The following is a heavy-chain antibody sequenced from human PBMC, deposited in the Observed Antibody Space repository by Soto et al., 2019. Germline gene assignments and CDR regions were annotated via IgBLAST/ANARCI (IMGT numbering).Heavy chain of an antibody. V-gene: IGHV4-34*01. CDR2: MSHSGGT. D-gene: IGHD1-1*01. CDR3: ARVERGTATTVVDAFDI. CDR1: GGFVSSGNYY. J-gene: IGHJ3*02. Sequence: QVQLQKWGAGLLKPSETLSLTCAVYGGFVSSGNYYWSWIRQPPGKGLEWIGEMSHSGGTHFNPSLKSRVTISVDTSKNQFSLKMSSVTAADTALYYCARVERGTATTVVDAFDIWGPGTMVTVSS.